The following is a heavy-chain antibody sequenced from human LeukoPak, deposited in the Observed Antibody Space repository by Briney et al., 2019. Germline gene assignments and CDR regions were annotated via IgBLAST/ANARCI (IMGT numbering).Heavy chain of an antibody. CDR2: IYYSGST. CDR3: ARGGGSYYWGAFDI. D-gene: IGHD1-26*01. CDR1: GGSVSSGSYY. J-gene: IGHJ3*02. Sequence: PSETLSLTCTVSGGSVSSGSYYWSWIRQPPGKGLEWIGYIYYSGSTNYNPSLKSRVTIAVDTSKNQFYLKLSSVTAADTAVYYCARGGGSYYWGAFDIWGQGTMVSVSS. V-gene: IGHV4-61*01.